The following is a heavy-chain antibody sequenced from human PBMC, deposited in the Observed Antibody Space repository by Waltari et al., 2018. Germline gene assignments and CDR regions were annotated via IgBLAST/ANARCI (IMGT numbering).Heavy chain of an antibody. D-gene: IGHD3-22*01. CDR2: IYYSGTT. CDR3: ARDNGDSSVDY. J-gene: IGHJ4*02. Sequence: QVQLQESGPGLVQHSQTLSLPCNVSGCSISRGGYYLRWIRQHPGKGLEWRGYIYYSGTTYYNPSLKSRITISGDTSKNLFSLKLSSVTAADTAVYYCARDNGDSSVDYWGQGTLVTVSS. CDR1: GCSISRGGYY. V-gene: IGHV4-31*03.